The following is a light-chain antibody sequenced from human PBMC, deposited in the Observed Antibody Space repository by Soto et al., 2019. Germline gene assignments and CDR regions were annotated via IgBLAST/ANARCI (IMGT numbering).Light chain of an antibody. V-gene: IGKV3-20*01. CDR1: QSFRGL. CDR3: QQYGSSGT. CDR2: DAY. J-gene: IGKJ1*01. Sequence: EVLFTHSPVTLSLSPGEGATLSCRASQSFRGLLAWYQQKPGQAPRLLIYDAYNRATGIPPRFSGSGSGTDFTLTISRLETEDFAVYYCQQYGSSGTFGQGTKVDIK.